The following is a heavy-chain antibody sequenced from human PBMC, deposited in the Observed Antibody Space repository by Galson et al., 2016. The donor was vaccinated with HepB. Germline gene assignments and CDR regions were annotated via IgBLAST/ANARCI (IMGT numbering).Heavy chain of an antibody. CDR3: VRDGATWHFDF. CDR2: ISWNSGRV. V-gene: IGHV3-9*01. CDR1: GFTFDDYA. J-gene: IGHJ2*01. D-gene: IGHD1-26*01. Sequence: SLRLSCAASGFTFDDYAMHWVRQSPGKGLEWVSGISWNSGRVDYADSVKGRFTISRDNAKESLYLQMNSLTAEDTGLYYCVRDGATWHFDFWGRGTLVTVSS.